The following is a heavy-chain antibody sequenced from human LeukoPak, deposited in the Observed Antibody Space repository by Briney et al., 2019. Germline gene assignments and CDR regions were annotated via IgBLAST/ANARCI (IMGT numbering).Heavy chain of an antibody. V-gene: IGHV4-31*03. CDR2: IYYSGST. CDR1: GGSISSGGYY. Sequence: SETLSLTCTVSGGSISSGGYYWRWIRQHPGKGLEWIGYIYYSGSTYYNPSLKSRVTISVDTSKNQFSLKLSSVTAADTAVYYCAREVAATYYFDYWGQGTLVTVSS. J-gene: IGHJ4*02. D-gene: IGHD6-25*01. CDR3: AREVAATYYFDY.